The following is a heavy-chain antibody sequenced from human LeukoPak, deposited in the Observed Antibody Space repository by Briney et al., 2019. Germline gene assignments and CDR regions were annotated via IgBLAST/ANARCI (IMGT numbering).Heavy chain of an antibody. V-gene: IGHV1-8*01. CDR1: GYTSTRYD. Sequence: ASVKVSCKASGYTSTRYDINWVRGATGQGLEWLGWMNPNSGNTGYTQKFQGRVTMTRNTTIRTAYMELSSLRSEDTAVYYCARGMLRGYYYYYMDVWGKGTTVTVSS. CDR2: MNPNSGNT. J-gene: IGHJ6*03. CDR3: ARGMLRGYYYYYMDV. D-gene: IGHD3-16*01.